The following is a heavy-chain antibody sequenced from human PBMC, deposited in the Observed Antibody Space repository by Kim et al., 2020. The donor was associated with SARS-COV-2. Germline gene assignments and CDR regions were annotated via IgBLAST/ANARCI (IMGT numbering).Heavy chain of an antibody. J-gene: IGHJ4*02. D-gene: IGHD5-12*01. CDR3: ARVSEGRWLQWDFDY. Sequence: SVKVSCKASGGTFSSYAISWVRQAPGQGLEWMGGIIPIFGTANYAQKFQGRVTITADESTSTAYMELSSLRSEDTAVYYCARVSEGRWLQWDFDYWGQGTLVTVSS. V-gene: IGHV1-69*13. CDR2: IIPIFGTA. CDR1: GGTFSSYA.